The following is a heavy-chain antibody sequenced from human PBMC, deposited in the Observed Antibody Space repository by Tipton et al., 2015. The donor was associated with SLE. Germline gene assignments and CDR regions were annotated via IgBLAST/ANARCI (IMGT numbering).Heavy chain of an antibody. CDR2: IHYSWST. CDR1: GGSISSGGYY. Sequence: TLSLTCTVSGGSISSGGYYWSWVRQRPGTGLEWIGYIHYSWSTYYNPSLKSRGTISVDTSKNQFSLNLRSVTAADTAVYYCARERTYGDYFYYYAVDVWGQGTTVTVSS. J-gene: IGHJ6*02. D-gene: IGHD4-17*01. CDR3: ARERTYGDYFYYYAVDV. V-gene: IGHV4-31*03.